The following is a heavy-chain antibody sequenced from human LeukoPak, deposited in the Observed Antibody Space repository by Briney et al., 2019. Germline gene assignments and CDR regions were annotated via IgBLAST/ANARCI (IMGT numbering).Heavy chain of an antibody. D-gene: IGHD3-10*01. CDR1: GFTFSSHG. CDR2: IYSGGST. CDR3: TRGTEIRGVISLSYYYYMDV. Sequence: GGSLRLSCAASGFTFSSHGMNWVRQAPGKGMEWVSLIYSGGSTFYADSVKGRFTISRDNSKNTLYLQMNSLRAEDTAVYYCTRGTEIRGVISLSYYYYMDVWGKGTTVTISS. V-gene: IGHV3-53*01. J-gene: IGHJ6*03.